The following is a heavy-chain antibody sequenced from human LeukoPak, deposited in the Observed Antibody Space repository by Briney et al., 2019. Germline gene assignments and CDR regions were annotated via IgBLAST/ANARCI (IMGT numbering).Heavy chain of an antibody. J-gene: IGHJ4*02. CDR1: GFTFSSYG. D-gene: IGHD3-22*01. CDR2: ISYDGSNK. V-gene: IGHV3-30*18. CDR3: AKDLGHYYDSSGYADY. Sequence: GRSLRLSCAASGFTFSSYGMHWVRQAPGKGLEWVAVISYDGSNKYYADSVKGRFTISRDNSKNTLYLQMNSLRAEDTAVYYCAKDLGHYYDSSGYADYWGQGTLVTVSS.